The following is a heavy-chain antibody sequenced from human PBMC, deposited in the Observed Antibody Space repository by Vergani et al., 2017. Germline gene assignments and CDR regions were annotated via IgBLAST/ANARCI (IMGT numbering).Heavy chain of an antibody. D-gene: IGHD3-16*02. CDR1: GGSINSGSYY. V-gene: IGHV4-61*02. Sequence: QVQLQESGPGLVKPSQTLSLTCSVSGGSINSGSYYWSWIRQPAGKGLEWIGRIYTSGSTNYNPSLKSRVTISVDTSKKQFSLKLSSVTAADTAVYYCARSGPPYDYIWGSYRYRNRFYYYMDVWGKGTTVTVSS. CDR2: IYTSGST. J-gene: IGHJ6*03. CDR3: ARSGPPYDYIWGSYRYRNRFYYYMDV.